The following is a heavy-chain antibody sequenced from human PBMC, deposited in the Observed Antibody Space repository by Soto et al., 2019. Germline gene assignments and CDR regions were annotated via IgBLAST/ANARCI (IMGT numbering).Heavy chain of an antibody. CDR3: AGFQH. CDR1: GLTFSTHG. J-gene: IGHJ1*01. V-gene: IGHV3-23*01. Sequence: WGSLRISCTAQGLTFSTHGMSWVGQAPGKALEWVSAISGSGGSTYYAHPVKGRFTISRDNSKNTLYRQMNSLRAEDTAVYYCAGFQHWGQGTLVTVSS. CDR2: ISGSGGST.